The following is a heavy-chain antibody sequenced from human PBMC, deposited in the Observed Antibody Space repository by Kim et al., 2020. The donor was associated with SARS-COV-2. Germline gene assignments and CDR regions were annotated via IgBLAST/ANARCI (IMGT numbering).Heavy chain of an antibody. V-gene: IGHV3-23*01. J-gene: IGHJ4*02. CDR3: AKVSDSSGYYPFDY. D-gene: IGHD3-22*01. Sequence: AASVKGRFTISRDSSKNMVYLQMKRLRAEDTAVYYCAKVSDSSGYYPFDYWGQGTQVTVSS.